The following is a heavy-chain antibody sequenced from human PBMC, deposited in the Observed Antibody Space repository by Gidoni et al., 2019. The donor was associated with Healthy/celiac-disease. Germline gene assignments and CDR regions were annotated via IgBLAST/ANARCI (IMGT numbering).Heavy chain of an antibody. D-gene: IGHD3-10*01. CDR3: ARGRSYYGSGMYYYYYGMDV. V-gene: IGHV4-34*01. J-gene: IGHJ6*02. CDR2: INHSGST. Sequence: QVQLQQWGAGLLKPSETLSLTCAVYGGSFSGYYWSWIRQPPGKGLEWIGEINHSGSTNYNPSLKSRVTISVDTSKNQFSLKLSSVTAADTAVYYCARGRSYYGSGMYYYYYGMDVWGQGTTVTVSS. CDR1: GGSFSGYY.